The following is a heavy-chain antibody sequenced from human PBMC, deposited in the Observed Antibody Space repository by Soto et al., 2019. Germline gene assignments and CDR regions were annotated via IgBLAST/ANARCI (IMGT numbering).Heavy chain of an antibody. D-gene: IGHD4-17*01. V-gene: IGHV3-30-3*01. CDR2: ISYDGSNK. Sequence: QVQLVESGGGVVQPGRSLRLSCAASGFTVSSYAMHWVRQAPGKGLEWVAVISYDGSNKYYADSVKGRFTISRDNSKNTLYLQMNSLRAEDTAVYYCASAPTTVVTPYYFDYWGQGTLVTVSS. J-gene: IGHJ4*02. CDR1: GFTVSSYA. CDR3: ASAPTTVVTPYYFDY.